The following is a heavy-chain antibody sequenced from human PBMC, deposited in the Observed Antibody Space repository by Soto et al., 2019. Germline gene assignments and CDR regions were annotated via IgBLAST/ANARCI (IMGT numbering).Heavy chain of an antibody. J-gene: IGHJ4*02. D-gene: IGHD3-9*01. CDR2: IYYSGST. CDR1: GGSISSGGYS. Sequence: PSETLSLTCAVSGGSISSGGYSWSWIRQPPGKGLEWIGYIYYSGSTNYNPSLKSRVTISVDTSKNQFSLKLSSVTAADTAVYYCARLGLISDILTGNPHPQYYFDYWGQGTLVTVSS. V-gene: IGHV4-61*08. CDR3: ARLGLISDILTGNPHPQYYFDY.